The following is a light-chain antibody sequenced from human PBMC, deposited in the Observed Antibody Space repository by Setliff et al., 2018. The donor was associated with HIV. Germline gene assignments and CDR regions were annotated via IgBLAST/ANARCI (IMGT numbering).Light chain of an antibody. CDR1: TSDVGGYNY. J-gene: IGLJ1*01. CDR2: EVR. Sequence: ALPQPASVSGSPGQSITISCTGTTSDVGGYNYVSWYQQHPGKAPKLIIYEVRNRPSGVSNRFSGSKSGNTASLTISGLQAEDEADYYCSSYAITNTLPFGTGTKVTVL. CDR3: SSYAITNTLP. V-gene: IGLV2-14*01.